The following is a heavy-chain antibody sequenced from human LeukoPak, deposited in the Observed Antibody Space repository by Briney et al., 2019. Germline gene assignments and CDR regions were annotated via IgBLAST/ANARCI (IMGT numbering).Heavy chain of an antibody. CDR2: INPNSGGT. Sequence: ASVKVSCKASGYSFTVYYMHWVRQAPGQGLEWMGWINPNSGGTNYAQKFQGRVTMTRDTSISTVYMELSRLRSDDTAVYYCAKTLYIAAAPGGLDYWGQGTLVTVSS. D-gene: IGHD6-13*01. CDR3: AKTLYIAAAPGGLDY. V-gene: IGHV1-2*02. J-gene: IGHJ4*02. CDR1: GYSFTVYY.